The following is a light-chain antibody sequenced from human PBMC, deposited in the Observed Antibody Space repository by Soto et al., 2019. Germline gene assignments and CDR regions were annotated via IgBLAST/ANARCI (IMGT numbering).Light chain of an antibody. CDR3: QQYNGYPWT. V-gene: IGKV1-5*01. Sequence: DIHMTQSPSSLSASVGDRFTITCRASQSIDSWLAWYQQKPGRAPKLLLYQVSSLQSGVPPRFRGSGSGTEFTLTITSLQPGDFATYYCQQYNGYPWTFGQGTKVDIK. CDR2: QVS. CDR1: QSIDSW. J-gene: IGKJ1*01.